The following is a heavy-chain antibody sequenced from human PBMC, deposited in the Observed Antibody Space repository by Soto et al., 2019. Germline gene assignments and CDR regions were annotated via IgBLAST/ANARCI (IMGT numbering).Heavy chain of an antibody. V-gene: IGHV3-7*05. D-gene: IGHD3-10*01. J-gene: IGHJ5*02. CDR3: ARAGDRNCFAP. Sequence: EVQLEESGGDLVQPGGSLRLSCVASGFSFSNYWMTWVRQAPGKGLEWVANIKQDGSEKHYVDSVKGRFTISRDNAEKSLYLQMNSLRAEDTAVYYCARAGDRNCFAPRGQGTLVTVSS. CDR1: GFSFSNYW. CDR2: IKQDGSEK.